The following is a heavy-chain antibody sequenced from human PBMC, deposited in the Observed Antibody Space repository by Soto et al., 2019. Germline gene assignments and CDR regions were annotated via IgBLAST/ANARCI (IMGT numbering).Heavy chain of an antibody. V-gene: IGHV1-46*01. CDR3: AREKASTSLLTHYYYAMDV. Sequence: ASVKVSCKSSGYTFINYYVHWVRQAPGQGLEWMGMINPSGGRTTYPQKFQGRVTMTRDTSTSTVCVELSSLRSDDTAVFYCAREKASTSLLTHYYYAMDVWGQGTTVTVS. J-gene: IGHJ6*02. CDR2: INPSGGRT. CDR1: GYTFINYY.